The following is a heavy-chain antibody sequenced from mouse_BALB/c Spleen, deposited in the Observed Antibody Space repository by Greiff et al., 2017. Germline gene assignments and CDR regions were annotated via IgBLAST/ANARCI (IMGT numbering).Heavy chain of an antibody. D-gene: IGHD2-1*01. CDR1: GYTFPSYW. J-gene: IGHJ4*01. Sequence: DLVKPGASVKLSCKASGYTFPSYWINWIKQRPGQGLEWIGRIAPGSGSTYYNEMFKGKATLTVDTSSSTAYIQLSSLSSEDSAVYFCARLIYYGNPYYYAMDYWGQGTSVTVSS. V-gene: IGHV1S41*01. CDR3: ARLIYYGNPYYYAMDY. CDR2: IAPGSGST.